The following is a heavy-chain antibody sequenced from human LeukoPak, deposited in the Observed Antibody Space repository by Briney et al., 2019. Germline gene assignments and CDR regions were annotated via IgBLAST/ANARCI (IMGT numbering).Heavy chain of an antibody. J-gene: IGHJ5*02. CDR2: INPNSGGT. CDR3: ARGYGDYASFDP. D-gene: IGHD4-17*01. Sequence: ASVKVSCKASGYTFTGYYMHWVRQAPGQGLEWMGWINPNSGGTNCAQKFQGRGTMTRDTSISTAYMELSRLRSDDTAVYYCARGYGDYASFDPWGQGTLVTVSS. V-gene: IGHV1-2*02. CDR1: GYTFTGYY.